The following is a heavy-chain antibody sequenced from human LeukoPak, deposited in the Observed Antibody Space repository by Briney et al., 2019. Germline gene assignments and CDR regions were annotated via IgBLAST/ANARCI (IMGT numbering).Heavy chain of an antibody. CDR1: GFTFSSYA. CDR3: AKAATMHYYGSGSFDY. D-gene: IGHD3-10*01. J-gene: IGHJ4*02. CDR2: ISGSGGST. Sequence: PGGSLRLSCAASGFTFSSYAMSWVRQAPGKGLEWVSAISGSGGSTYYADSVKGRFTISRDNSKNTLYLQMNSLRAEDTAVYYCAKAATMHYYGSGSFDYWGQGTLVTASS. V-gene: IGHV3-23*01.